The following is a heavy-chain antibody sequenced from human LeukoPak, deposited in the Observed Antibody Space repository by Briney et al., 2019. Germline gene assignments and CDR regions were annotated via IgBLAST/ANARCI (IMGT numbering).Heavy chain of an antibody. CDR3: ARDGLLVASDSSGYPDR. CDR1: GFTFSSYW. D-gene: IGHD3-22*01. J-gene: IGHJ4*02. Sequence: SGGSLRLSCAASGFTFSSYWMHWVRQAPGKGLVWVSRINSDGSSTSYADSVRGRFTISRDNAKNTLYLQMNSLRAEDTAVYYCARDGLLVASDSSGYPDRWGQGTLVTVSS. V-gene: IGHV3-74*01. CDR2: INSDGSST.